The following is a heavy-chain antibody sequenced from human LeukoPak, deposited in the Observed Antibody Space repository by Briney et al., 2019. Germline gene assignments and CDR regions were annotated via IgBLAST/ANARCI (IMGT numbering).Heavy chain of an antibody. J-gene: IGHJ4*02. CDR3: AKSFGPVIAAAGSGAD. V-gene: IGHV3-53*01. D-gene: IGHD6-13*01. Sequence: GGSLRLSCAASGFTVSNSYMSWVRQAPGKGLEWVSVIYSGGSTYSADSVKGRFTISRDNSKNTLYLQMNSLRAEDTAVYYCAKSFGPVIAAAGSGADWGQGTLVTVSS. CDR2: IYSGGST. CDR1: GFTVSNSY.